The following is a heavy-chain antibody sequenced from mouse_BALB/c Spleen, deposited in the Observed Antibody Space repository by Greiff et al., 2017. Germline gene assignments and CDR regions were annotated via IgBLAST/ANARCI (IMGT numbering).Heavy chain of an antibody. Sequence: LQHPGSALVRPGASVKLSCKASGYTFTSYWMHWVKQRPGQGLEWIGYFYPGSGSTNYDEKFKSKATLTVDTSSSTAYMQRSSLTSEDSAVYYCRRLENYGSTWFGDWGRGTLVTVSA. D-gene: IGHD1-1*01. CDR3: RRLENYGSTWFGD. CDR2: FYPGSGST. CDR1: GYTFTSYW. V-gene: IGHV1S22*01. J-gene: IGHJ3*01.